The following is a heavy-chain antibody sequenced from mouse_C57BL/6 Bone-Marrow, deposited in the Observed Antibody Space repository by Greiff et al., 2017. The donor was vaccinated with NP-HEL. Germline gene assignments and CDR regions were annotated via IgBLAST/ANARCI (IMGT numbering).Heavy chain of an antibody. Sequence: ESGPGLVKPSQSLSLTCSVTGYSITSGYYWNWIRQFPGNKLEWMGYISYDGSNNYNPSLKNRISITRDTSKNQFFLKLNSVTTEDTATYYCARERNYGSSYFDYWGQGTTLTVSS. V-gene: IGHV3-6*01. CDR2: ISYDGSN. J-gene: IGHJ2*01. CDR3: ARERNYGSSYFDY. D-gene: IGHD1-1*01. CDR1: GYSITSGYY.